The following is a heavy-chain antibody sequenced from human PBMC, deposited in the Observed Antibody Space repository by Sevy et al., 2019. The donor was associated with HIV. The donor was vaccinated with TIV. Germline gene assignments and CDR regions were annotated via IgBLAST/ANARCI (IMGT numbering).Heavy chain of an antibody. CDR2: ISGSAYST. CDR1: GFTFNTYA. J-gene: IGHJ4*02. D-gene: IGHD3-22*01. CDR3: ALGGYYYDSSGYYTLDY. V-gene: IGHV3-23*01. Sequence: GSLRLSCAASGFTFNTYAMSWVRQAPGKGLEWVSGISGSAYSTYYADSVKGRFTISRDNSKNTLSLQMNSLRAEDTALYYCALGGYYYDSSGYYTLDYWGQGTRVTVSS.